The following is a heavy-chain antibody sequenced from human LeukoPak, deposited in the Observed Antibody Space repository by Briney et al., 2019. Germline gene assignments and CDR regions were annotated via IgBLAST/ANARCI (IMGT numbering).Heavy chain of an antibody. Sequence: GGSLSLSCVSSGFTFSSYGMHWVRQAPGKGRDWVAVIWYDGSNKYYADSVKGRFTISRDNSKNTLYLQMNSLRAEDTAVYYCARSLYSYATFDYWGQGTLVTVSS. V-gene: IGHV3-33*01. J-gene: IGHJ4*02. CDR1: GFTFSSYG. CDR3: ARSLYSYATFDY. D-gene: IGHD5-18*01. CDR2: IWYDGSNK.